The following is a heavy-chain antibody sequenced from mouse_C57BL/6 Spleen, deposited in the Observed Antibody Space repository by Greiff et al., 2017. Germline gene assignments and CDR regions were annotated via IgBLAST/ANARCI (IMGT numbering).Heavy chain of an antibody. CDR1: GYAFSSSW. Sequence: QVQLQQSGPELVQPGASVKISCKASGYAFSSSWMYWVKQRPGKGLEWIGRIYTVDGDTNYNGKFKGKATLTGDKSYSTAYMQRSCLTSEDSAVYYCARDYYYSSYDYFDDWGQGTTLTVSS. CDR3: ARDYYYSSYDYFDD. D-gene: IGHD1-1*01. V-gene: IGHV1-82*01. CDR2: IYTVDGDT. J-gene: IGHJ2*01.